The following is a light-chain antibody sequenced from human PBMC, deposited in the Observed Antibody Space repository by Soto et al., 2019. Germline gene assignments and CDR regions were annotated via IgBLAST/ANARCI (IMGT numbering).Light chain of an antibody. Sequence: EIVLTQSPATLSLSPGERATLSCRASQSVSSYLAWYQQKPGQAPRLLIYDASNRATGIPARFSGSGSGTDFTLIISSLEPEDFPVYYCQQRSNWITFGQGTRQEIK. CDR2: DAS. CDR3: QQRSNWIT. CDR1: QSVSSY. V-gene: IGKV3-11*01. J-gene: IGKJ5*01.